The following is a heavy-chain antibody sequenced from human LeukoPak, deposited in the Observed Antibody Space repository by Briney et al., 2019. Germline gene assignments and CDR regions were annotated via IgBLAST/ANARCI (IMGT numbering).Heavy chain of an antibody. CDR2: INHSGST. CDR1: GGSFSGYY. Sequence: TSETLSLTCAVYGGSFSGYYWSWIRQPPGKGLEWIGEINHSGSTNYNPSLKSRVTISVDTSKNQFPLKLSSVTAADTAVYYCARDSYYYPRDVWGQGTTVTVSS. V-gene: IGHV4-34*01. J-gene: IGHJ6*02. CDR3: ARDSYYYPRDV.